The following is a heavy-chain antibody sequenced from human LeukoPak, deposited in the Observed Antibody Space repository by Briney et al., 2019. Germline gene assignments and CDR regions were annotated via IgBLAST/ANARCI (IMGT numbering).Heavy chain of an antibody. Sequence: GGSLRLSCAASGFTVSNNYMRWVRQAPGKGLEWVSSIYSRGSTSYVDSVKGRFTISRDNSKNTLFLQMNSLRAEDTAVYYCAKPRENSSGVGRYFDYWGQGTLVTVSS. CDR3: AKPRENSSGVGRYFDY. CDR1: GFTVSNNY. J-gene: IGHJ4*02. D-gene: IGHD6-19*01. CDR2: IYSRGST. V-gene: IGHV3-53*01.